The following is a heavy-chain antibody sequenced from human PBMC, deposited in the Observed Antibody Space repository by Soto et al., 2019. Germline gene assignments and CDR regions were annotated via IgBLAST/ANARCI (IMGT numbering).Heavy chain of an antibody. D-gene: IGHD3-22*01. Sequence: ASVKVPCKASGYTFTSYGISWVRQAPGQGLEWMGWISAYNGNTNYAQKLQGRVTMTTDTSTSTAYMELRSLRSDDTAVYYCARSTYDSSENWFDPWGQGTLVTVSS. CDR3: ARSTYDSSENWFDP. J-gene: IGHJ5*02. CDR1: GYTFTSYG. V-gene: IGHV1-18*01. CDR2: ISAYNGNT.